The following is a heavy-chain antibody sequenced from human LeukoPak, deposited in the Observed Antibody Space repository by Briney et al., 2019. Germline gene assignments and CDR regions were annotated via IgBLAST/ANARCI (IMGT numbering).Heavy chain of an antibody. CDR1: GFTFSSYA. J-gene: IGHJ4*02. CDR2: ISSNGGST. V-gene: IGHV3-64*01. CDR3: ARGGLLGYYFDY. D-gene: IGHD2-21*01. Sequence: GGSLRLSCAASGFTFSSYAMHWVRQAPGKGLEYVSAISSNGGSTYYANSVKGRFTISRDNSKNTLYLQMGSLRAEDMAVYYCARGGLLGYYFDYWGQGTLVTVSS.